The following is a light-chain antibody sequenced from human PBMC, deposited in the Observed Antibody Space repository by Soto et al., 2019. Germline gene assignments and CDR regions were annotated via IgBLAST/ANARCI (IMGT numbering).Light chain of an antibody. Sequence: QSALTQPRSVSGSPGQSVTISCTGTSSDVGGYNYVSWYQQHPGKAPKFMIYDVTKRPSGVPDRFSGSKSGNTASLTISGLQAEDEADYYCCSYAGSYTYVFGTGIKVTVL. V-gene: IGLV2-11*01. CDR3: CSYAGSYTYV. CDR2: DVT. J-gene: IGLJ1*01. CDR1: SSDVGGYNY.